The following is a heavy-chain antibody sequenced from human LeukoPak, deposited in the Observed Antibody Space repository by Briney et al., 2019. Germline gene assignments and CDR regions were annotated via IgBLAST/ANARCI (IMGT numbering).Heavy chain of an antibody. V-gene: IGHV1-46*01. CDR1: RYTFTRYS. CDR3: ARTMVQGIRFDP. J-gene: IGHJ5*02. Sequence: GASVKVSCKASRYTFTRYSMHWVRQAPGQGLECMGIINPSGGSTSYAQKYHGRVTITRDTSTSTVYMELSSLRLEDTAVYDCARTMVQGIRFDPWGQGTLVTVSS. CDR2: INPSGGST. D-gene: IGHD3-10*01.